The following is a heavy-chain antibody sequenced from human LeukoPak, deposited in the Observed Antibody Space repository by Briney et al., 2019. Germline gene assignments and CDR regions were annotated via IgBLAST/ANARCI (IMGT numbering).Heavy chain of an antibody. Sequence: ASVTVSCKASVVTFTNYPISWVRQAPGQGPERMGGGVPRLGTADNAQQSHGRGTITADMSTSTAYMELRSLRSDDTAIYYCAGGYGSGVMSPYGLDDWGTGTTVIVSS. CDR1: VVTFTNYP. J-gene: IGHJ6*04. CDR2: GVPRLGTA. D-gene: IGHD3-10*01. CDR3: AGGYGSGVMSPYGLDD. V-gene: IGHV1-69*06.